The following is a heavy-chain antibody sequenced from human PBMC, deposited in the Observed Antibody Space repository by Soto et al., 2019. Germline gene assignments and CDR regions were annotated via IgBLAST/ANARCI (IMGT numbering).Heavy chain of an antibody. Sequence: QVQLVQSGAEVKKPGASVNVSCKASGYTFTDYGITWVQQAPGQGLEWMGWISGDNGNAIYAQNLQGRVTMTTDTSTSTGYMEVRSLRSEDTAVYYCARDDVDLRAVAGPWDGLDVWGQGTTVAVSS. CDR2: ISGDNGNA. CDR1: GYTFTDYG. D-gene: IGHD6-19*01. CDR3: ARDDVDLRAVAGPWDGLDV. J-gene: IGHJ6*02. V-gene: IGHV1-18*01.